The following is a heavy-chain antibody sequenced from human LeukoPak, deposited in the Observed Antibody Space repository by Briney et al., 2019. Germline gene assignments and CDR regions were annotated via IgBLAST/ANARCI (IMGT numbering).Heavy chain of an antibody. CDR3: ARRNDSSGYYEYYFDY. V-gene: IGHV4-34*01. CDR1: GGSFSGYY. J-gene: IGHJ4*02. D-gene: IGHD3-22*01. Sequence: PSETLSLTCAVYGGSFSGYYWSWIRQPPGKGLEWIGEINHSGSTNYNPSLKSRVTISVDTSKNQFSLKLSSVTAADTAVYYCARRNDSSGYYEYYFDYWGQGTLVTVSS. CDR2: INHSGST.